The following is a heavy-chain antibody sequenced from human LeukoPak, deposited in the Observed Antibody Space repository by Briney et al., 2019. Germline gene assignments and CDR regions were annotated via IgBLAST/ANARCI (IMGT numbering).Heavy chain of an antibody. D-gene: IGHD3-3*01. Sequence: SETLSLTCTVSGGSISSYYWSWIRQPPGKGLEWIGYIYYSGSTNYNPSLKSRVTILVDTSKNQFSLKLSSVTAADTAVYYCARSTQAIRFLEWFNFDYWGQGTLVTVSS. CDR1: GGSISSYY. V-gene: IGHV4-59*01. CDR3: ARSTQAIRFLEWFNFDY. CDR2: IYYSGST. J-gene: IGHJ4*02.